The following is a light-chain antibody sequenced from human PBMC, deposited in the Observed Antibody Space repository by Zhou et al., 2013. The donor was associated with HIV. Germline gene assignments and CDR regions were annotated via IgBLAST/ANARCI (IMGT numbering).Light chain of an antibody. CDR1: KSVSGN. J-gene: IGKJ2*01. Sequence: EIVMTQSPGTLSVSPGERVTLACRASKSVSGNLAWYQQRPGQPPRLLIHSASTRATGIPDRFSGSGSGTDFILTISRLEPEDFALYYCHHFGSPFGQGTKLEIK. CDR2: SAS. CDR3: HHFGSP. V-gene: IGKV3-20*01.